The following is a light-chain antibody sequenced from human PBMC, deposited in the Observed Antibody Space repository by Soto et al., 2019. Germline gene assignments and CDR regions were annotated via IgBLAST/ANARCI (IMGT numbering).Light chain of an antibody. Sequence: QSVLTQPPSASGSPGQSVTISCTGTSRDVGAYEYVSWYQQHPGKAPKLIIYHVTKRPSGVPDRFSASKSGNTASLTVSGLQAEDEADYYCASYAGRSLYVFGTGTKLTVL. J-gene: IGLJ1*01. CDR3: ASYAGRSLYV. CDR2: HVT. CDR1: SRDVGAYEY. V-gene: IGLV2-8*01.